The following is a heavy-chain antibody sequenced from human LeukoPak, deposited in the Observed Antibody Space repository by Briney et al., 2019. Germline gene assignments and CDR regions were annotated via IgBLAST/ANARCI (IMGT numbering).Heavy chain of an antibody. CDR2: IYYSGST. CDR3: ARREAAAGFDY. CDR1: GGSIGSYY. V-gene: IGHV4-59*08. Sequence: SETLSLTCTVSGGSIGSYYWSWIRQPPGKGLEWIGYIYYSGSTNYNPSLKSRVTISVDTSKNQFSLKLSSVTAADTAVYYCARREAAAGFDYWGQGTLVTVSS. D-gene: IGHD6-13*01. J-gene: IGHJ4*02.